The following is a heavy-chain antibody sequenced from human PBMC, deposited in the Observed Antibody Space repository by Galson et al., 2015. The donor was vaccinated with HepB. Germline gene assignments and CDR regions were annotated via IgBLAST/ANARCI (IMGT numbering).Heavy chain of an antibody. D-gene: IGHD3-10*01. CDR3: ARIGDYGSGRHRHYYYYYYMDV. CDR1: GGSISSGSYY. CDR2: IYTSGST. J-gene: IGHJ6*03. V-gene: IGHV4-61*02. Sequence: TLSLTCTVSGGSISSGSYYWSWIRQPAGKGLEWIGRIYTSGSTNYNPSLKSRVTMSVDTSKNQFSLKLSTVTAADTAVYYCARIGDYGSGRHRHYYYYYYMDVWGKGTTVTVSS.